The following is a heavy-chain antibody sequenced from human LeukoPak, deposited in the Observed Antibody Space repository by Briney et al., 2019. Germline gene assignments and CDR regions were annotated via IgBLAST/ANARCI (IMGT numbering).Heavy chain of an antibody. Sequence: GESLQISCKGSGYRFTSYWVGWVRQLHGKGLGWMGIIYPGDSDTKYSPSFQGQVTISADKSISTAYLQWSSLKASDTAMYYCARLEYSSGWQDWGQGTLVTVSS. D-gene: IGHD6-19*01. CDR2: IYPGDSDT. V-gene: IGHV5-51*01. CDR1: GYRFTSYW. J-gene: IGHJ4*02. CDR3: ARLEYSSGWQD.